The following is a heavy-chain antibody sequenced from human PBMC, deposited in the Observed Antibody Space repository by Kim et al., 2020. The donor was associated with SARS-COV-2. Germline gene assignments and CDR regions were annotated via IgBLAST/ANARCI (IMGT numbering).Heavy chain of an antibody. J-gene: IGHJ5*02. V-gene: IGHV4-59*13. CDR3: ARGRKYSSLTMFDP. CDR1: GGSISSYY. CDR2: IYYSGST. D-gene: IGHD6-6*01. Sequence: SETLSLTCTVSGGSISSYYWSWIRQPPGKGLEWIGYIYYSGSTNYNPSLKSRVTISVDTSKNQFSLKLSSVTAADTAVYYCARGRKYSSLTMFDPWGQGT.